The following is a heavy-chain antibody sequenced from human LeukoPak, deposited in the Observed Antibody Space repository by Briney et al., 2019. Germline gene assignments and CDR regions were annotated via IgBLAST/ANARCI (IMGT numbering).Heavy chain of an antibody. CDR3: ARVGRPFSGTYYFDY. J-gene: IGHJ4*02. CDR2: FDPEEGET. CDR1: GDTLTELS. D-gene: IGHD3-10*01. V-gene: IGHV1-24*01. Sequence: ASVKVSCKVSGDTLTELSMYWVRQAPGKGLEWMGGFDPEEGETIYAPKFHGRVTMTEDTSTDTAYMELSSLTSEDTAVYYCARVGRPFSGTYYFDYWGQGTLVTVSS.